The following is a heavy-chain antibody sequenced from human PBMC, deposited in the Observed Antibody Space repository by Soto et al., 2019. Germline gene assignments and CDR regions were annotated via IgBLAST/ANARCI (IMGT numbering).Heavy chain of an antibody. CDR3: ARHFVGGNIVVVPVYFDY. CDR2: IYYSGST. D-gene: IGHD2-2*01. J-gene: IGHJ4*02. CDR1: GGSISSSSYY. V-gene: IGHV4-39*01. Sequence: SETLSLTCTVSGGSISSSSYYWGWIRQPPGKGLEWIGSIYYSGSTYYNPSLKSRVTISVDTSKNQFSLKLSSVTAADTAVYYCARHFVGGNIVVVPVYFDYWGQGTLVTVSS.